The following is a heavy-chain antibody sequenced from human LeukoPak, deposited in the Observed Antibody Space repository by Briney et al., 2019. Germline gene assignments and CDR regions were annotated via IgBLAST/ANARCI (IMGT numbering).Heavy chain of an antibody. V-gene: IGHV3-21*01. D-gene: IGHD1-26*01. CDR1: GFTFSSYS. J-gene: IGHJ4*02. Sequence: GGSLRLSCAASGFTFSSYSMNWVRQAPGKGLEWVSSISSSSSYIYYADSVKGRFTISRDNAKKSLYLQMNSLRVEDTGVYYCASWGEGALDNWGQGTLVTVSS. CDR3: ASWGEGALDN. CDR2: ISSSSSYI.